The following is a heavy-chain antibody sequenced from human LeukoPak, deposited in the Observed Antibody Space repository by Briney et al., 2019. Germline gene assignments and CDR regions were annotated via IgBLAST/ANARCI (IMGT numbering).Heavy chain of an antibody. Sequence: PSETLSPTCTVSGYSISSGYYWGWIRQPPGKGLEWIGSIYHSGSTYYNPSLKSRVTISVDTSKKQFSLKLSSVTAANTAVYYCARESPPDPIDYWGQGTLVTVSS. J-gene: IGHJ4*02. CDR3: ARESPPDPIDY. D-gene: IGHD3-9*01. V-gene: IGHV4-38-2*02. CDR1: GYSISSGYY. CDR2: IYHSGST.